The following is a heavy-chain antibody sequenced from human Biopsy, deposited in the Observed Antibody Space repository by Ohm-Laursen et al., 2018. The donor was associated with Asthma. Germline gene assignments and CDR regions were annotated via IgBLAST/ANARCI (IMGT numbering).Heavy chain of an antibody. CDR1: GFTFGDYW. V-gene: IGHV3-7*03. J-gene: IGHJ6*02. CDR2: IKHDGSEK. D-gene: IGHD4-17*01. Sequence: SLRLSCAASGFTFGDYWMSWVRQVPGKGLEWVANIKHDGSEKNHVDSLKGRFTISRDNAKNSLYLQMNGLRAEDTAVYYCARGGYYGDRRHHDGLDVWGQGTTVTVSS. CDR3: ARGGYYGDRRHHDGLDV.